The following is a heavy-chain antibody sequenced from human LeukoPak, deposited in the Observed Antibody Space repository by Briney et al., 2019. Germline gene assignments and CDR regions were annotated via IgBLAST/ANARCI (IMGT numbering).Heavy chain of an antibody. Sequence: GRSLRLSCAASGFTFSSYGMHWVRQAPGKGLDWVAVISYDGSNKYYADSVKGRFTISRDNSKNTLFLQMNSLRAEDTAVYYCARDSRVFNNLMTDYWGQGILVTVSS. CDR2: ISYDGSNK. CDR3: ARDSRVFNNLMTDY. J-gene: IGHJ4*02. V-gene: IGHV3-30*03. CDR1: GFTFSSYG. D-gene: IGHD1-14*01.